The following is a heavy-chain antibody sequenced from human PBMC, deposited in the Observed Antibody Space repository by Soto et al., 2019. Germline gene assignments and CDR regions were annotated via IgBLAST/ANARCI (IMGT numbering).Heavy chain of an antibody. CDR1: GGTFRTAA. CDR3: ARDNDRPQLGGNYYYILDV. D-gene: IGHD2-8*01. V-gene: IGHV1-69*12. Sequence: QVQLEQSEAEVKKPGSSVKVSCKASGGTFRTAAISWVRQAPGQGLEWMGGIMPVFRTPDYAQKFQGRVTITADESTNTAYMELSGLRSDDTAVYYCARDNDRPQLGGNYYYILDVWGQGTTITVSS. J-gene: IGHJ6*02. CDR2: IMPVFRTP.